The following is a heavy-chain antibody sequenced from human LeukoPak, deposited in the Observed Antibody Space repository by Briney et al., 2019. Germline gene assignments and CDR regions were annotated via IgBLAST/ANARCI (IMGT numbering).Heavy chain of an antibody. CDR1: GYTFTSYA. Sequence: ASVKVSCKASGYTFTSYAMHWVRQAPGQRLEWMGWINAGNGNTKYSQKFQGRVTITRDTSASTAYMELSSLRSEDTAVYYCARTVPLDYYNPRGFDPWGQGTLVTVSS. CDR3: ARTVPLDYYNPRGFDP. CDR2: INAGNGNT. V-gene: IGHV1-3*01. D-gene: IGHD3-10*01. J-gene: IGHJ5*02.